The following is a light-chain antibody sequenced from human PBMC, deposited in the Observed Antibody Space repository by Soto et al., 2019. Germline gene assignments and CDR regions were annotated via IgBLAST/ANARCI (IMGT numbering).Light chain of an antibody. CDR3: QHYNSYSEA. CDR1: QTISSW. V-gene: IGKV1-5*03. CDR2: KAS. Sequence: DIQMTQSPSTLSGSVGDRVTIAVGASQTISSWLAWYQQKPGKAPKLLIYKASTLKSGVPSRFSGSGSGTEFTLTISSLQPDDFATYHCQHYNSYSEAFGQGTKVDIK. J-gene: IGKJ1*01.